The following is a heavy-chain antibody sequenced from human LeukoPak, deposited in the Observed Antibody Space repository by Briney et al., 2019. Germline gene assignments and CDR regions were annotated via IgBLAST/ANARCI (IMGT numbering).Heavy chain of an antibody. CDR2: IYYSGST. CDR1: GCSISNYY. CDR3: AASIAAAGTRYFQH. Sequence: SETLSLTCTASGCSISNYYWSWIRQPPGKGLEWIGYIYYSGSTNYNPSLKSRVTISVDTSKNQFSLKLSSVTAADTAVYYCAASIAAAGTRYFQHWGQGTLVTVSS. D-gene: IGHD6-13*01. V-gene: IGHV4-59*08. J-gene: IGHJ1*01.